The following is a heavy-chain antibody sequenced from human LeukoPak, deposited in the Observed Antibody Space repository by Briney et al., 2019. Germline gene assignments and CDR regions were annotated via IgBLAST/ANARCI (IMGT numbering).Heavy chain of an antibody. D-gene: IGHD3-22*01. V-gene: IGHV4-39*01. CDR3: AKHGEDSSGYYADFFDH. J-gene: IGHJ4*02. CDR2: VFYNGNT. CDR1: GGSINTKTHY. Sequence: PSETLSLTCTVSGGSINTKTHYWACIRQTPGKGLEWIGSVFYNGNTYYNPPLKSRVTISVDTSKNQFSLRLTSVTAADTAVYYCAKHGEDSSGYYADFFDHCGQGTLVTVSS.